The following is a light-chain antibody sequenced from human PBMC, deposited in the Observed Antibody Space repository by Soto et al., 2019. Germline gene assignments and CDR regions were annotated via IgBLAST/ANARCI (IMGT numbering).Light chain of an antibody. CDR1: SSNIGGNA. V-gene: IGLV1-44*01. J-gene: IGLJ1*01. CDR2: SDN. Sequence: QSVLTQPPSASGNPGQRVTISCSGSSSNIGGNAVNWYQQLPGTAPKLLIYSDNQRPSGVPDRFSGSKSGTSASLAISGLQSEDEAEYYCPTWDASLNCYVLATGTKVSV. CDR3: PTWDASLNCYV.